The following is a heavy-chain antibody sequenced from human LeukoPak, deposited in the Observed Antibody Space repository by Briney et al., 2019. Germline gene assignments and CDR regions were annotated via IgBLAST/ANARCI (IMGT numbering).Heavy chain of an antibody. CDR2: ISDNGGGT. CDR3: AADRERDPSVYYLV. Sequence: GGSLRLSCAASGLTFSDYAMSWVRQAPGKGLEWVSTISDNGGGTYYADSVKGRFTISRDNSKNTLFLQMNSLRAEDSAVYYCAADRERDPSVYYLVGGQGTLITVSS. J-gene: IGHJ4*02. D-gene: IGHD3-22*01. CDR1: GLTFSDYA. V-gene: IGHV3-23*01.